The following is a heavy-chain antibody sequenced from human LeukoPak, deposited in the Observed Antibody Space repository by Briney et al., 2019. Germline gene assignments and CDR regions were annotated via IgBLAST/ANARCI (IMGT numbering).Heavy chain of an antibody. V-gene: IGHV4-61*08. CDR3: ARAFTVDAFDI. Sequence: PSETLSLTCAVSGGSISSGGYSWSWIRQPPGKGLEWIGYIYYSGSTNYNPSLKSRVTISVDTSKNQFSLKLSSVTAADTAVYYCARAFTVDAFDIWGQGTMVTVSS. D-gene: IGHD4-17*01. J-gene: IGHJ3*02. CDR1: GGSISSGGYS. CDR2: IYYSGST.